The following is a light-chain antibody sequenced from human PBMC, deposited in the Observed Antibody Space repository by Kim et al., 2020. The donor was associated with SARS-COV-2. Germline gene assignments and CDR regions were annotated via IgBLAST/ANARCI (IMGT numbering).Light chain of an antibody. Sequence: QSITISCHGTSSDVGSYDYVSWYQKHPGKAPKLMIYAVSNRPSGVSNRFSGSKSANTASLTISGLQAEDEADYYCSSYTRSSTNYVFGTGTKVTVL. J-gene: IGLJ1*01. V-gene: IGLV2-14*03. CDR3: SSYTRSSTNYV. CDR2: AVS. CDR1: SSDVGSYDY.